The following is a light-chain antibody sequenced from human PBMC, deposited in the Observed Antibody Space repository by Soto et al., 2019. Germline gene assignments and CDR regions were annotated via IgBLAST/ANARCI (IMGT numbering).Light chain of an antibody. V-gene: IGKV3-20*01. J-gene: IGKJ5*01. Sequence: EIVLTQSPGTLSLSPGERATLSCRASQSVSSSFLAWYQQKPGQAPRLLIYGASSRGTGIPDRFSGSGSGTDFTLTISRLETEDFAVYFCQQYDISPITFGQGTRLGIK. CDR3: QQYDISPIT. CDR1: QSVSSSF. CDR2: GAS.